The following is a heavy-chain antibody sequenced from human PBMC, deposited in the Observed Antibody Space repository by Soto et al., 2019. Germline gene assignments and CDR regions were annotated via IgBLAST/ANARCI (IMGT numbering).Heavy chain of an antibody. J-gene: IGHJ6*02. D-gene: IGHD3-10*01. CDR2: ILNDGSNR. CDR1: GFTFSNYG. V-gene: IGHV3-33*01. Sequence: QVQLVESGGGVVQPGRSLRLSCAASGFTFSNYGMHWVRQAPGKGLEWVAFILNDGSNRYYADSVKDRFTISRNNWKNMLYKQTDRLRAKETSVTYCESDDVYSGNGKDVWGQGPTVTV. CDR3: ESDDVYSGNGKDV.